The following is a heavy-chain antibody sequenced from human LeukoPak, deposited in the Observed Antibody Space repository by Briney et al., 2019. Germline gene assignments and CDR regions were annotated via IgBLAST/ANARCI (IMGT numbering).Heavy chain of an antibody. Sequence: GGSLRLSCAASGFTFSSYWMSWVRQAPGKGLEWVSYISSSGSTIYYADSVKGRFTISRDNAKNSLYLQMNSLRAEDTAVYYCARATAGAMVDYWGQGTLVTVSS. CDR2: ISSSGSTI. J-gene: IGHJ4*02. V-gene: IGHV3-48*04. CDR3: ARATAGAMVDY. CDR1: GFTFSSYW. D-gene: IGHD5-18*01.